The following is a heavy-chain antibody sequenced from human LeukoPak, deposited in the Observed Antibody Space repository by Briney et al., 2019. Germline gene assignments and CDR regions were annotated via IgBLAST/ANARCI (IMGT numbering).Heavy chain of an antibody. V-gene: IGHV3-7*01. CDR2: IKQDGSEK. CDR1: GFTFSRYW. CDR3: ARIRRRSDYGDYDYYYYYMDV. D-gene: IGHD4-17*01. J-gene: IGHJ6*03. Sequence: GGSLRLSCAASGFTFSRYWMSWVRQAPGKGLEWVANIKQDGSEKYYVDSVKGRFTISRDNAKNSLYLQMNSLRAEDTAVYHCARIRRRSDYGDYDYYYYYMDVWGKGTTVTVSS.